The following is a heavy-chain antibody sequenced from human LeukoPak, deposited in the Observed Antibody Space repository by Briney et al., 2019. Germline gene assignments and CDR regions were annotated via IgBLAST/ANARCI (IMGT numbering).Heavy chain of an antibody. CDR1: GYSPTELS. Sequence: GASVKVSCKVSGYSPTELSMHWVRQAPGKGPEWMGGFDPADGEIIYPQKFQGRVTMTEDTSSDTAYMELSGLRFEDTAVYYCAAGEWEQLLNYWGQGTLVTVSS. V-gene: IGHV1-24*01. D-gene: IGHD1/OR15-1a*01. CDR3: AAGEWEQLLNY. CDR2: FDPADGEI. J-gene: IGHJ4*02.